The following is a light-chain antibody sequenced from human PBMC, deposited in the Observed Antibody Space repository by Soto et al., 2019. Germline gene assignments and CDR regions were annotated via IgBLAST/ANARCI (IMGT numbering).Light chain of an antibody. J-gene: IGLJ2*01. CDR2: EGS. V-gene: IGLV2-23*01. CDR1: SSDVGSYNL. Sequence: QSVLTQPASVSGSPGQSITISCTGTSSDVGSYNLVSWYQHHPGKAPKLMIYEGSKRPSGVSSRFSDSKSGNTASLTISGLQTEEETDYYCCSYEDIRTLRVFGGGTQLTVL. CDR3: CSYEDIRTLRV.